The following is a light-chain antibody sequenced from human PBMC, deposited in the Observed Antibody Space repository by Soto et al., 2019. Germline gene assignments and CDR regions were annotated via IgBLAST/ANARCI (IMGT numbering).Light chain of an antibody. CDR2: DVS. J-gene: IGLJ3*02. CDR3: CSYAGSYTLV. Sequence: QSVLTQPRSVSGSPGQSVTISCTGTSSDVGAYNFVSWYQQHPGRVPKLMIYDVSRRPSGVPDRFSGSKSGNTASLTISGPQDEDEADYNCCSYAGSYTLVFGGGTKLTVL. V-gene: IGLV2-11*01. CDR1: SSDVGAYNF.